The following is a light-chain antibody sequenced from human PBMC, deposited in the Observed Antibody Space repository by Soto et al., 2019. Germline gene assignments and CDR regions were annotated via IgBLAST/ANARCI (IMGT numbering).Light chain of an antibody. CDR2: LEGSGSY. V-gene: IGLV4-60*03. Sequence: QRVLTQSSSASASLGSSVKLTCTLSSGHSSYIIAWHQQQPGKAPRYLMKLEGSGSYNKGSGVPDRFSGSSSGADRYLTISNLQSEDEADYYCETWDSNTVVFGGGTKLTVL. J-gene: IGLJ2*01. CDR3: ETWDSNTVV. CDR1: SGHSSYI.